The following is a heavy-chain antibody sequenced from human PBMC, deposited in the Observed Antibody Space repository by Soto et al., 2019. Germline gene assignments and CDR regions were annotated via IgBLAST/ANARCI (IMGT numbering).Heavy chain of an antibody. J-gene: IGHJ3*02. Sequence: QVQLVQSGAEVKKPGSSVKVSCKASGGSFSSYTISWVRQAPGQGLEWMGRIIPILGIPNYAQKFQGRVTNTTNKSTSTTHMELCSLRSEDTDVYYCVRVIGAFDIWGQGTTVIVSS. D-gene: IGHD3-10*01. CDR1: GGSFSSYT. CDR3: VRVIGAFDI. V-gene: IGHV1-69*02. CDR2: IIPILGIP.